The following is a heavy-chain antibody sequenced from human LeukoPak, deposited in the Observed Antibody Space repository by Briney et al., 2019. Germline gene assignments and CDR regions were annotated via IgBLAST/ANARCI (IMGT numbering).Heavy chain of an antibody. J-gene: IGHJ4*02. Sequence: GESLQISCKGSGYSFTSYWIGWGRQMPGKGLEWMGIIYPGDSDTRYSPSFQGQVTISADKSTSTAYLQWSSLKASDTAMYYCARLKKPDGSGSYSQYWGQGTLVTVSS. D-gene: IGHD3-10*01. CDR2: IYPGDSDT. CDR1: GYSFTSYW. CDR3: ARLKKPDGSGSYSQY. V-gene: IGHV5-51*01.